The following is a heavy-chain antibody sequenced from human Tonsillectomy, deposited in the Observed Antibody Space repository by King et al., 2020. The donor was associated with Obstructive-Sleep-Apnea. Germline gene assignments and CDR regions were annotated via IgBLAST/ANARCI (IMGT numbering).Heavy chain of an antibody. CDR1: GFSLSDARMG. V-gene: IGHV2-26*01. Sequence: TLKESGPVLVKPTETLTLTCTVSGFSLSDARMGMTCIRQPPGKALEWLAHIFSNDEKSYSTSLKSRLTISKDTSKRQVVLTMTNMDPVDTATYYCARTNIAASSDFDYWGQGTLVTVSS. CDR3: ARTNIAASSDFDY. D-gene: IGHD6-13*01. CDR2: IFSNDEK. J-gene: IGHJ4*02.